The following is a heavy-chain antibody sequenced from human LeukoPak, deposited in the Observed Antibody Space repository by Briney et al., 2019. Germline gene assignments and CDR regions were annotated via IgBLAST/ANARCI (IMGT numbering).Heavy chain of an antibody. CDR2: MNPNSGNT. D-gene: IGHD3-10*01. V-gene: IGHV1-8*01. J-gene: IGHJ6*03. Sequence: ASVKVSCKASGYTFTSYDINWVRQATGQGLEWMGWMNPNSGNTGYAQKFQGRVTMTRNTSMSTAYMELSSLRSEDTAVYYCARAAEYGSGSYYNYYYYYYMDVWGKGTTVTVSS. CDR3: ARAAEYGSGSYYNYYYYYYMDV. CDR1: GYTFTSYD.